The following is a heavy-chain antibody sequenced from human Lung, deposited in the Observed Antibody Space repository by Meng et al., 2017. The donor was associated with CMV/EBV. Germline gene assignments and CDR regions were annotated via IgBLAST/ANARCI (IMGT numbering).Heavy chain of an antibody. Sequence: GESLKISCVASGFTFSSYTINWVRQAPGKGLEWVASISSSTSYIYYADSVKGRFTISRDNAKNSLYLQMNSLRAEDTAVSYCARQDYYFWCGMDFWGQGSTVTVSS. CDR3: ARQDYYFWCGMDF. CDR1: GFTFSSYT. J-gene: IGHJ6*02. CDR2: ISSSTSYI. D-gene: IGHD3-3*01. V-gene: IGHV3-21*01.